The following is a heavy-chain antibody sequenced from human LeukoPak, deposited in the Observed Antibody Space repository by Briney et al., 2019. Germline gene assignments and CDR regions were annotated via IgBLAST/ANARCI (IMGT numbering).Heavy chain of an antibody. Sequence: GGSLRLSCAASGFTFSNHGMNWVRQAPGKGLEWVSGISPSGDIAYYADSVKGRFTISRDNSKNTLYLEVISLTAEDTAVYYCAKDDAWLRFGEWSQGALVTVSS. J-gene: IGHJ4*02. V-gene: IGHV3-23*01. CDR1: GFTFSNHG. CDR3: AKDDAWLRFGE. D-gene: IGHD3-10*01. CDR2: ISPSGDIA.